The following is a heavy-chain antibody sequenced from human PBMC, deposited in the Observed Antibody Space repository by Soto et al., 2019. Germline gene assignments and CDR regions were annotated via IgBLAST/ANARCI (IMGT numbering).Heavy chain of an antibody. D-gene: IGHD4-17*01. CDR1: GFTFNTYA. CDR3: AKVIRRDAYGAFDV. Sequence: QPGGSLRLSCAASGFTFNTYAMTWVRQPPGKGLEWVSSISLTGGSVYDADSVKGRFTISRDNSKNILYLQMTSLRVEDTAKYFCAKVIRRDAYGAFDVWGQGTMVTVSS. J-gene: IGHJ3*01. V-gene: IGHV3-23*01. CDR2: ISLTGGSV.